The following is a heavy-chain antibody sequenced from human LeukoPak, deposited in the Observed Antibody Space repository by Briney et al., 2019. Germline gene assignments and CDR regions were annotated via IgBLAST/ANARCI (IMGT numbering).Heavy chain of an antibody. J-gene: IGHJ4*02. CDR1: GFTFSIYS. CDR2: ISSSGTTI. Sequence: PGGSLRLSCAASGFTFSIYSMNWVRQAPGKGLEWVSYISSSGTTIDYADSVKGRFTISRDNAKNSLYLQMNSLRAEDTAVYYCASGEWPQNYWGQGTLVTVSS. D-gene: IGHD3-10*01. CDR3: ASGEWPQNY. V-gene: IGHV3-48*01.